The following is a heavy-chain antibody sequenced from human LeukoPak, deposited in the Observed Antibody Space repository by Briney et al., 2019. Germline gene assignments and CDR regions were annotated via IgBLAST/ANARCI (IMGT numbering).Heavy chain of an antibody. CDR1: GGSISSYY. J-gene: IGHJ4*02. V-gene: IGHV4-59*01. Sequence: SETLSLTCTVSGGSISSYYWSWIRQPPGKGLERIGYIYYSGSTTYNRSLKSRVTISVDTSKNQFSLRLSSVTAADTAVYYCARVHSGGDLDYWGQGTLVTVSS. D-gene: IGHD4-23*01. CDR3: ARVHSGGDLDY. CDR2: IYYSGST.